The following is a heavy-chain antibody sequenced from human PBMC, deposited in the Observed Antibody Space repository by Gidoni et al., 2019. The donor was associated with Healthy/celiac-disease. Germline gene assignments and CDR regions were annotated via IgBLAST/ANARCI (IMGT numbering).Heavy chain of an antibody. J-gene: IGHJ4*02. D-gene: IGHD3-3*01. CDR2: INHSGRT. V-gene: IGHV4-34*01. CDR3: ARGAHYDFWSGYPFNY. Sequence: VHLQPWGAGLLKPPETLSLTCAVYGGSFSAYYWSRIRQPPGKGLKWIGEINHSGRTKYNPSLKSRVTISVDTSKNQFSLKLSSETAADTAVYYCARGAHYDFWSGYPFNYWGQGTLVTVSS. CDR1: GGSFSAYY.